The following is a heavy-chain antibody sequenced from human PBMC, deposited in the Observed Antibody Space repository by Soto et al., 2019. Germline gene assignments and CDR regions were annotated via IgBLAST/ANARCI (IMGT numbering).Heavy chain of an antibody. D-gene: IGHD6-6*01. CDR3: AKSTGSSSKGTRAFDI. V-gene: IGHV4-61*08. CDR1: GGSVSSGDYF. J-gene: IGHJ3*02. Sequence: SETLSLTCTVSGGSVSSGDYFWSWLRQSPGKRLEWIAYIYYSGSTNYNPSLKSRATISVDTSKSQVSLTLTSMTAADAALYYCAKSTGSSSKGTRAFDIWGQGTMVTVSS. CDR2: IYYSGST.